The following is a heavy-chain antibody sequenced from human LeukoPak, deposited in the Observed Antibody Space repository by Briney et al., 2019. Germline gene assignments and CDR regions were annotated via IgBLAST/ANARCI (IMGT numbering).Heavy chain of an antibody. J-gene: IGHJ4*02. CDR2: IYHSGST. V-gene: IGHV4-30-2*01. CDR1: GGSISSGGYS. CDR3: ARATYYYDSSGYFDY. Sequence: SETLSLTCTVSGGSISSGGYSWSWIRQPPGKGLEWIGYIYHSGSTYYNPSLKSRVTISVDRSKNQFSLKLSSVIAADTAVYYCARATYYYDSSGYFDYWGQGTLGTVSS. D-gene: IGHD3-22*01.